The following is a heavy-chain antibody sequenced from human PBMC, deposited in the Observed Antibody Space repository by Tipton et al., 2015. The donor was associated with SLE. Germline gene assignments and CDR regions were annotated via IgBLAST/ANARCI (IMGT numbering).Heavy chain of an antibody. J-gene: IGHJ4*02. CDR3: TTRIVTTSDY. CDR2: IKTKAEGGTT. Sequence: SLRLSCADSGFTFSNVWMNWVRQAPGKGLEWVGRIKTKAEGGTTEYAAPVKGRFTILRDDSKNTLYLQMNSLKTEDTAVYFCTTRIVTTSDYWGQGTLVTVSS. V-gene: IGHV3-15*01. D-gene: IGHD4-11*01. CDR1: GFTFSNVW.